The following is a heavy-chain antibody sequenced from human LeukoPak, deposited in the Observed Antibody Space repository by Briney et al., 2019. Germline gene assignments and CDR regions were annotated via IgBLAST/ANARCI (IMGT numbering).Heavy chain of an antibody. Sequence: SQSLSLTCTVSGGSISSDDYYWSWTRHHPGEGLGCIGYIYYSGSTYYTPSLKSRPTISVDTSKNQFSLKLSSVTAADTAVYYCVRQRSYNWYFDLWGRGTLVTVSS. J-gene: IGHJ2*01. V-gene: IGHV4-31*03. CDR3: VRQRSYNWYFDL. CDR1: GGSISSDDYY. D-gene: IGHD3-10*01. CDR2: IYYSGST.